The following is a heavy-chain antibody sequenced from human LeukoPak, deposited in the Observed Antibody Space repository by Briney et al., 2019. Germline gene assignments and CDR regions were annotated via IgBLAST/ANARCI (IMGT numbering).Heavy chain of an antibody. CDR1: GFTVSTYG. CDR2: FSGSEDSA. CDR3: AKVGYSGYDWEYYFDY. Sequence: GGSLRLSCAASGFTVSTYGMSWVRQAPGKGPEWVSGFSGSEDSAYYADSVKGRFTISRDNSKNTLYLQMNSLRAEDTAVYYCAKVGYSGYDWEYYFDYWGQGTLVTVSS. J-gene: IGHJ4*02. V-gene: IGHV3-23*01. D-gene: IGHD5-12*01.